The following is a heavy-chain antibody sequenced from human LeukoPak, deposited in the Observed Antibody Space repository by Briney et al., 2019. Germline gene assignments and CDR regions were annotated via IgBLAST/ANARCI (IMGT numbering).Heavy chain of an antibody. CDR3: ARTVNGVYDY. J-gene: IGHJ4*02. Sequence: PGGSLRLSCAASGFTSSNYWMHWVRQAPGKGLVWVSRINSDGSTTTYADSVQGRFTISRDNAKNTLYLQMNSLRAEDTAVYYCARTVNGVYDYWGQGTLVIVSS. D-gene: IGHD2-8*01. CDR1: GFTSSNYW. V-gene: IGHV3-74*03. CDR2: INSDGSTT.